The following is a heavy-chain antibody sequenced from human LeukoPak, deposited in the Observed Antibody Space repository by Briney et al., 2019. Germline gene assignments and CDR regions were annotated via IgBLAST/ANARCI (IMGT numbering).Heavy chain of an antibody. CDR2: NRGNGET. J-gene: IGHJ4*02. CDR3: AKASWVSSTDAVR. Sequence: GGSLRLSCAASGLSFSSFAMSWVRQGPARGLEWVSSNRGNGETFYADSVKGRFTLSSNSSRNTVYFQLNNLRVEDTAIYYCAKASWVSSTDAVRWGQGTLVTVSS. V-gene: IGHV3-23*01. D-gene: IGHD3-16*01. CDR1: GLSFSSFA.